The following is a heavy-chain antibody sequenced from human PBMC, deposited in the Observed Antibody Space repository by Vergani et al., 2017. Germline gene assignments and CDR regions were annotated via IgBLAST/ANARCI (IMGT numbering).Heavy chain of an antibody. CDR1: GGSFTSYH. CDR3: ARVNTETNGHLSYYYYMVV. Sequence: QVQLQQWGGGLLKPSETLSLTCVVHGGSFTSYHWTWIRQSPGEGLEWVGDIDHTGRPDYNPSLNSRLTMSVDKSRNQFSLTLNSVTATDTSIYFCARVNTETNGHLSYYYYMVVWGQGTAVTGS. CDR2: IDHTGRP. V-gene: IGHV4-34*01. D-gene: IGHD4-11*01. J-gene: IGHJ6*03.